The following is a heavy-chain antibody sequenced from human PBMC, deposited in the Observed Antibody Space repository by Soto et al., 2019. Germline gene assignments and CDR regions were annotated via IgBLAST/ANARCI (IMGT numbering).Heavy chain of an antibody. J-gene: IGHJ4*02. V-gene: IGHV3-48*03. CDR1: GYTFNSHE. CDR3: ARGGIH. CDR2: ISGSGTT. Sequence: EVLLVESGGGSRQPGGSLRLSCVASGYTFNSHEMNWVRQAPGKGLEWISSISGSGTTNYAESVKGRFTISRDNAHKSLFLEMKDLRFEDTAVYYCARGGIHWGQGTLVTVSS. D-gene: IGHD3-16*01.